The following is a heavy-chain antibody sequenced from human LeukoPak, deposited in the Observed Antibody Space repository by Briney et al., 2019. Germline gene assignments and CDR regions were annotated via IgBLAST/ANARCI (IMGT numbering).Heavy chain of an antibody. Sequence: PGGSLRLSCAASGFTFSTYYMSWVRQAPGTGLEWVANIKQDGSEKYYVDSVKGRFIISRDNARTSLYLQMKSLRAEDTAVYYCARGRWERTWYFDLWGRGTLVTVSS. V-gene: IGHV3-7*01. CDR1: GFTFSTYY. CDR2: IKQDGSEK. CDR3: ARGRWERTWYFDL. J-gene: IGHJ2*01. D-gene: IGHD1-26*01.